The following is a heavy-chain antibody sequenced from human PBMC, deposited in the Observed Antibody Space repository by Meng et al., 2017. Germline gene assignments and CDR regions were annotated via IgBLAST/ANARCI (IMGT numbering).Heavy chain of an antibody. Sequence: SETLSPTCAVYGGSFSGYYWSWIRQPPGKGLEWIGEINHGGSTNYNPSLKSRVTISVDTSKNQFSLKLSSVTAADTAVYYCARGPSEIVGAAAGAFNFDYWGQGTLVTVSS. CDR2: INHGGST. CDR1: GGSFSGYY. D-gene: IGHD1-26*01. J-gene: IGHJ4*02. CDR3: ARGPSEIVGAAAGAFNFDY. V-gene: IGHV4-34*01.